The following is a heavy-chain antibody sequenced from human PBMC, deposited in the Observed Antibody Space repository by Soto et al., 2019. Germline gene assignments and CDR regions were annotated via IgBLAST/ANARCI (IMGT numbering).Heavy chain of an antibody. CDR3: AKAGDWNYVFDF. CDR1: GFSFTHYR. Sequence: PGGSLRLSCAASGFSFTHYRMHWVRQAPGKGLEWVCRVNADGSSTNYAGFAKGRFTISRDNSKNTAYLETNNLRVDDTALYYCAKAGDWNYVFDFWGQGTSVTVSS. CDR2: VNADGSST. J-gene: IGHJ4*02. V-gene: IGHV3-74*01. D-gene: IGHD1-7*01.